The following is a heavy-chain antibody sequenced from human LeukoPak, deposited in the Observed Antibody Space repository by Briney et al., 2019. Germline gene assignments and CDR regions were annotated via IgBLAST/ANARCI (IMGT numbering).Heavy chain of an antibody. J-gene: IGHJ6*03. CDR3: ARSPPYCSGGSCYLYYMDV. V-gene: IGHV4-61*02. D-gene: IGHD2-15*01. Sequence: PSETLSLTCTVSGGSISSGSYYWSWIRQPAGKGLEWIRRIYTSGSTNYNPSLKSRVTISVDTSKNQFSLKLSSVTAADTAVYYCARSPPYCSGGSCYLYYMDVWGKGTTVTISS. CDR1: GGSISSGSYY. CDR2: IYTSGST.